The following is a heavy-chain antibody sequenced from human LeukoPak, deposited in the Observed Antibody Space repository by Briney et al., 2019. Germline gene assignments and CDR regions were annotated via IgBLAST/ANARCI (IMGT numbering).Heavy chain of an antibody. V-gene: IGHV4-34*01. J-gene: IGHJ3*02. Sequence: PGGSLRLSCAASGFTFSSYEMNWIRQPPGKGLEWIGEISHTGTTHSDPSLKSRVTISVDTPKNQFSLRLTSVTAADTAVYYCARNPTSKTMSRDSFDIWGQGTFVTVSS. D-gene: IGHD3-10*02. CDR3: ARNPTSKTMSRDSFDI. CDR2: ISHTGTT. CDR1: GFTFSSYE.